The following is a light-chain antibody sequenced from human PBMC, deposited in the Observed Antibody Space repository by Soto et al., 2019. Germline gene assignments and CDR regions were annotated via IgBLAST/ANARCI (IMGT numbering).Light chain of an antibody. CDR2: DAF. J-gene: IGKJ1*01. V-gene: IGKV3-11*01. Sequence: ENVLAQSPATLYLSPGETATLSCRASQSVSSFLAWYQQKPGQAPRLLIYDAFNRASGIPARFSGSGSGTDFTLTSSSVEPEDSAVYYCQHRLAWWTVGQGTKVEIK. CDR3: QHRLAWWT. CDR1: QSVSSF.